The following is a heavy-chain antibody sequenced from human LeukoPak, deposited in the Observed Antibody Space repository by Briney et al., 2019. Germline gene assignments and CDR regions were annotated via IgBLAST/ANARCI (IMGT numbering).Heavy chain of an antibody. CDR2: IYYSGST. V-gene: IGHV4-39*01. D-gene: IGHD2-21*02. CDR3: ARPAGRAYCGGDCVRHWFDP. Sequence: RSSETLSLTCTVSGGSISSSSYYWGWIRQPPGKGLEWNGSIYYSGSTYYNPSLKSRVTISVDTSKNQFSLKLSSVTAADTAVYYCARPAGRAYCGGDCVRHWFDPWGQGTLVTVSS. CDR1: GGSISSSSYY. J-gene: IGHJ5*02.